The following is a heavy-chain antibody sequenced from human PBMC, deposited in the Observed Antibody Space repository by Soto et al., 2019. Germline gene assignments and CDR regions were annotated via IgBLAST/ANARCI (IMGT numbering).Heavy chain of an antibody. Sequence: EVQLVETGGGLIQPGGSLRLSCAASGFTVISNYMSWVRQAPGKGLEWVSVIYSGGSTYYADSVKGRFTISSDNSKNTPYLQMNSLRAEDTAVYYCARRSSGYPYYFDYWGPGTLVTVSS. D-gene: IGHD3-22*01. CDR1: GFTVISNY. CDR2: IYSGGST. J-gene: IGHJ4*02. V-gene: IGHV3-53*02. CDR3: ARRSSGYPYYFDY.